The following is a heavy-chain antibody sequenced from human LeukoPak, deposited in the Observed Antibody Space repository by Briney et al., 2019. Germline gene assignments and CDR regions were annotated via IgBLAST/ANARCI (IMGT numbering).Heavy chain of an antibody. Sequence: PGGSLRLSCAASGFTFSDYYMSWIRQAPGKGLEWISYITTTGNTAFYADSVKGRFTVSRDNAKNSLYLQMDSLRVEDTAVYYCANHFACGSTSCPPFDSWGQGTLVTVSS. CDR3: ANHFACGSTSCPPFDS. D-gene: IGHD2-2*01. CDR2: ITTTGNTA. J-gene: IGHJ4*02. V-gene: IGHV3-11*04. CDR1: GFTFSDYY.